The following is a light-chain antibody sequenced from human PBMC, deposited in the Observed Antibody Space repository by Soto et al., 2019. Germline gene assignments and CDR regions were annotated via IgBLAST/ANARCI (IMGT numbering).Light chain of an antibody. CDR1: SGHSSYA. V-gene: IGLV4-69*01. J-gene: IGLJ2*01. Sequence: QLVLTQSPSASASLGASVKLTCTLSSGHSSYAIAWHQQQPEKGPRYLMKVNSDGSHSKGDGIPDRFSGSSSEAERYLTISSLQSEDEADYYCQTWGTGVQGVFGGGTKLTVL. CDR3: QTWGTGVQGV. CDR2: VNSDGSH.